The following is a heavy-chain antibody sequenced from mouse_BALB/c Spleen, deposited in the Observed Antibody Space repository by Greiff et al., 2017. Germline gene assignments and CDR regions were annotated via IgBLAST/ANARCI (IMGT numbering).Heavy chain of an antibody. Sequence: EVMLVESGGGLVKPGGSLKLSCAASGFTFSDYYMYWVRQTPEKRLEWVATISDGGSYTYYPDSVKGRFTISRDNAKNNLYLQMSSLKSEDTAMYYCAREVITTGAMDYWGQGTSVTVSS. D-gene: IGHD2-4*01. J-gene: IGHJ4*01. CDR1: GFTFSDYY. CDR2: ISDGGSYT. CDR3: AREVITTGAMDY. V-gene: IGHV5-4*02.